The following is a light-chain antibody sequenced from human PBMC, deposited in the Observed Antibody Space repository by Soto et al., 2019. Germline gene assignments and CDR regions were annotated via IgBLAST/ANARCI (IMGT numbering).Light chain of an antibody. J-gene: IGKJ5*01. Sequence: EIVLTQAPGTLSLSPGERATLSFRARQSVRSSNLAWAQQKPGQAPSLLIYDASSRANGIPDRFGASGSATDFTLTISRLEAEDFAVSSCQQYGSIPPITFGKG. V-gene: IGKV3-20*01. CDR3: QQYGSIPPIT. CDR1: QSVRSSN. CDR2: DAS.